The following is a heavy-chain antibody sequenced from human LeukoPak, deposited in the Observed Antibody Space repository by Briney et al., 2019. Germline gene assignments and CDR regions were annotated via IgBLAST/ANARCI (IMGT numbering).Heavy chain of an antibody. D-gene: IGHD3/OR15-3a*01. CDR3: AREAGYYTPFNLDY. V-gene: IGHV3-7*01. CDR1: GFTFSSYW. CDR2: IKQDGSEK. J-gene: IGHJ4*02. Sequence: PGGSLRLSCAASGFTFSSYWMSWVRQAPGKGLEWVANIKQDGSEKYYVDSVKGRFTISRDNAKNSLYLQMNSLRAEDTAVYYCAREAGYYTPFNLDYWGQGTLVTVSS.